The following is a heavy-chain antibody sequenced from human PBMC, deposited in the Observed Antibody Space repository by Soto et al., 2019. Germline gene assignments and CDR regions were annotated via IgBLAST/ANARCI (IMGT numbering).Heavy chain of an antibody. Sequence: GASVKVSCKASGYTLTSYYMHWVRQAPGQGLEWMGIINPSGGSTSYAQRFQGRVTMTRDTSTSTVYMELSSLRSEDTAVYYCARGSRTPLLIAADPIDYWGQGTLVTVSS. CDR3: ARGSRTPLLIAADPIDY. J-gene: IGHJ4*02. D-gene: IGHD6-13*01. CDR2: INPSGGST. CDR1: GYTLTSYY. V-gene: IGHV1-46*01.